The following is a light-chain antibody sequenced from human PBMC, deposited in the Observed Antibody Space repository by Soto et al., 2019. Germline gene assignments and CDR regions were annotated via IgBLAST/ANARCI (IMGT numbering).Light chain of an antibody. Sequence: QSALTQPASVSGSPGQSITISCTGTSSDVGGYNYVSWYQQHPGKAPKLMISEVSNRPSGVSNRFSGSKSGNTASLTISGLQAEDAADYYCSSSTSSSTLVFGGGTKLTVL. V-gene: IGLV2-14*01. CDR1: SSDVGGYNY. CDR3: SSSTSSSTLV. CDR2: EVS. J-gene: IGLJ2*01.